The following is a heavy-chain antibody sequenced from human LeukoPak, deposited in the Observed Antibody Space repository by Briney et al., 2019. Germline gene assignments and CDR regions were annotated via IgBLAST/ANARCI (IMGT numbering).Heavy chain of an antibody. J-gene: IGHJ4*02. D-gene: IGHD3-3*01. Sequence: GGSLRLSCAASGFTFSSYAMSWVRQAPGKGLERVSAISGSGGSTYYADSVKGRFTISRDNSKNTLYLQMNSLRAEDTAVYYCAKDPYYDFWSGYYFVPSPVDYWGQGTLVTVSS. CDR3: AKDPYYDFWSGYYFVPSPVDY. CDR2: ISGSGGST. CDR1: GFTFSSYA. V-gene: IGHV3-23*01.